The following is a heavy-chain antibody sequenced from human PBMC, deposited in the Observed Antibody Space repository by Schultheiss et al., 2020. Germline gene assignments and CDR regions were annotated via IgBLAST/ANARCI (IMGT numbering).Heavy chain of an antibody. CDR2: IWYDGSNK. CDR1: GFTFSSYG. V-gene: IGHV3-33*08. D-gene: IGHD3-22*01. J-gene: IGHJ2*01. CDR3: ARDYYFYDSSGKYRSYWYFDL. Sequence: GGSLRLSCAASGFTFSSYGMHWVRQAPGKGLEWVAVIWYDGSNKYYADSVKGRFTISRDNSKNTVYLQMNSLRAEDTAVYYCARDYYFYDSSGKYRSYWYFDLWGRGTRVTVSS.